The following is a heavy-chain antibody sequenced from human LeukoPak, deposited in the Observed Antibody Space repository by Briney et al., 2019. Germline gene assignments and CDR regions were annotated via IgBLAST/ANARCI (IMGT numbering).Heavy chain of an antibody. CDR1: GFTFSSYA. Sequence: GGSLRLSCAASGFTFSSYAMSWVRQSPGKGLEWVSAISGSGGSTYYADSVKGRFTISRDYSKHTLYLQMNSLGAEDTAVYYCANLRGYSSSWYPFDYWGQGTLVTVSS. J-gene: IGHJ4*02. CDR2: ISGSGGST. V-gene: IGHV3-23*01. D-gene: IGHD6-13*01. CDR3: ANLRGYSSSWYPFDY.